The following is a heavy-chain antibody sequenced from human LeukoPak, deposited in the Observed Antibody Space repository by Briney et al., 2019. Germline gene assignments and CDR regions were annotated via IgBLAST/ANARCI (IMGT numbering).Heavy chain of an antibody. J-gene: IGHJ4*02. Sequence: GGSLGLSCAASGLTFSDHYMDWVRQAPGKGLEWVGRTRNKANSYTTEYAASVKGRFTISRDDSKNSLYLQMNSLKTEDTAVYYCARGSYYYDSSGYMRQFDYWGQGTLVTVSS. CDR2: TRNKANSYTT. D-gene: IGHD3-22*01. CDR1: GLTFSDHY. V-gene: IGHV3-72*01. CDR3: ARGSYYYDSSGYMRQFDY.